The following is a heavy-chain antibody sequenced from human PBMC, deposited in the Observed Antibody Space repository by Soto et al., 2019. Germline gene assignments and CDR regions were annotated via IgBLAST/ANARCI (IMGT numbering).Heavy chain of an antibody. CDR1: GYTFTRNA. CDR2: INAGNGNT. CDR3: ARDNPEEEWSLHYYDMDV. J-gene: IGHJ6*02. D-gene: IGHD3-3*01. Sequence: QVQLVQSGAEVKKPGASVKVSCKASGYTFTRNAIHWVRQAPGQRLEWMGWINAGNGNTRYSQNFQGRVTITRDTSASTAYMELRSLRSEDTAVYLCARDNPEEEWSLHYYDMDVWGQGTTVTVSS. V-gene: IGHV1-3*01.